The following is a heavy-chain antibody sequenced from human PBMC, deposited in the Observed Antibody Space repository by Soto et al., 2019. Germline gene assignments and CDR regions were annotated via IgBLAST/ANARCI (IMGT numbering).Heavy chain of an antibody. D-gene: IGHD3-9*01. CDR3: ARDLYDILTGYHYYFDY. J-gene: IGHJ4*02. CDR2: ISSSSYI. CDR1: GFTFSSYS. Sequence: GGSLRLSCAASGFTFSSYSMNWVRQAPGKGLEWVSSISSSSYIYYADSVKGRFTISRDNAKNSLYLQMNSLRAEDTAVYYCARDLYDILTGYHYYFDYWGQGTLVTVSS. V-gene: IGHV3-21*01.